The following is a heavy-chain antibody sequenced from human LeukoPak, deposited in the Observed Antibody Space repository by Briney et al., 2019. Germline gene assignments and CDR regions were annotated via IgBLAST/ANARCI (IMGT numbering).Heavy chain of an antibody. J-gene: IGHJ4*02. V-gene: IGHV3-30*02. Sequence: GGSLRLSCAPAGFTFRYYDMYWVRQAPGKCLGWVAIIRYDGTNENYADSVKGRFTISRDISKDTLYLQMSSLRDEDTAVYYCAKVYHYGSRSYDVPGDYYFDYWGQGTLVTVSS. D-gene: IGHD3-10*01. CDR3: AKVYHYGSRSYDVPGDYYFDY. CDR2: IRYDGTNE. CDR1: GFTFRYYD.